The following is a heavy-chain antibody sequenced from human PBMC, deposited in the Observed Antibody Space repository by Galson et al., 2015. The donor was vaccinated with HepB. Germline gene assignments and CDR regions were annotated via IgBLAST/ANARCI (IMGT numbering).Heavy chain of an antibody. CDR2: LYRGGST. Sequence: SLRLSCAASGFTVSSNHFTWVRQAPGKGLEWVSVLYRGGSTYYADSVKGRFTISRDKSKNTLYLQMNSLRAEDTAVYYCARGGLLGAYCGGDCYPATAFDIWGQGTMVTVSS. CDR3: ARGGLLGAYCGGDCYPATAFDI. V-gene: IGHV3-66*02. J-gene: IGHJ3*02. CDR1: GFTVSSNH. D-gene: IGHD2-21*02.